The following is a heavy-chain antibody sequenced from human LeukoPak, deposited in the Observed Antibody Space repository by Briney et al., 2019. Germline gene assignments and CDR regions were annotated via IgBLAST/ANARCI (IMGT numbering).Heavy chain of an antibody. CDR2: IYYSGST. CDR1: GGSISSYY. CDR3: AGSDYGDYPREWYFDL. V-gene: IGHV4-59*08. D-gene: IGHD4-17*01. J-gene: IGHJ2*01. Sequence: SETLSLTCTVSGGSISSYYWSWIRQPPGKRLEWIGYIYYSGSTNYNPSLKSRVTISVDTSKNQFSLKLSSVTAADTAVYYCAGSDYGDYPREWYFDLWGRGTLVTVSS.